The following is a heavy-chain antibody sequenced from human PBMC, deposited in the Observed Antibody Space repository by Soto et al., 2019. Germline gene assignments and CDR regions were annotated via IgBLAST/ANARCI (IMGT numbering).Heavy chain of an antibody. CDR2: IYYSGST. CDR1: GGSISSYC. V-gene: IGHV4-59*01. Sequence: SETLSLTCTVSGGSISSYCWSWIRQPPGKGLEWIGYIYYSGSTNYNPSLKSRVTISVDMSKNQFSLKLSSVTAADTAVYYCARATRSGYYPCYFDYWGQGTLVTVSS. CDR3: ARATRSGYYPCYFDY. J-gene: IGHJ4*02. D-gene: IGHD3-22*01.